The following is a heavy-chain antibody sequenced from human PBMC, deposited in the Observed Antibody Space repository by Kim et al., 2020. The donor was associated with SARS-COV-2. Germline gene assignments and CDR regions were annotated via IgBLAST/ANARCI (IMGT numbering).Heavy chain of an antibody. D-gene: IGHD3-10*01. Sequence: TKHSQKFQGRVTITRDTSASTAYMELSSLRSEDTAVYYCARPRIRGYFDYWGQGTLVTVSS. V-gene: IGHV1-3*01. CDR2: T. J-gene: IGHJ4*02. CDR3: ARPRIRGYFDY.